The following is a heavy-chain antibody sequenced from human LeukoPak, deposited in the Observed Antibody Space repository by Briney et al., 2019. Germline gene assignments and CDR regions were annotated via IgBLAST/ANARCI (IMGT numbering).Heavy chain of an antibody. Sequence: PGGSLRLSCTPSGFTFSNYAMSWVRQAPGKGLEWVSTISGSDGCTYYAYSVMGRFTISRDNSKNTLYLQMNSLRVEDTAIYYCAKGRGYCTGGSCYSDYWGQGTLVTVSS. D-gene: IGHD2-15*01. CDR3: AKGRGYCTGGSCYSDY. J-gene: IGHJ4*02. V-gene: IGHV3-23*01. CDR2: ISGSDGCT. CDR1: GFTFSNYA.